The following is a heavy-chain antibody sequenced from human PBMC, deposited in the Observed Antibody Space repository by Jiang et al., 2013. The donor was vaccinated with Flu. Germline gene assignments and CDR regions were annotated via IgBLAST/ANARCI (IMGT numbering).Heavy chain of an antibody. V-gene: IGHV3-23*01. Sequence: RLSCAASGFTFSSYAMSWVRQAPGKGLEWVSAISGSGGSTYYADSVKGRFTISRDNSKNTLYLQMNSLRAEDTAVYYCAIGGVLTGPYFDYWGQGTLVTVSS. J-gene: IGHJ4*02. CDR2: ISGSGGST. D-gene: IGHD3-9*01. CDR3: AIGGVLTGPYFDY. CDR1: GFTFSSYA.